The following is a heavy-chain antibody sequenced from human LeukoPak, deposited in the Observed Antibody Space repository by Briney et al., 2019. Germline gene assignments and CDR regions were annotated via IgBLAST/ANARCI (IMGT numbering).Heavy chain of an antibody. CDR3: ARVSSGDYAPWY. CDR1: GFTFSSYA. CDR2: ISGSGGST. D-gene: IGHD4-17*01. V-gene: IGHV3-23*01. J-gene: IGHJ4*02. Sequence: GGSLRLSCAASGFTFSSYAMSWVRQAPGKGLEWVSAISGSGGSTYYADSVKGRFTISRDNAKNSLYLQMNSLRAEDTAVYYCARVSSGDYAPWYWGQGTLVTVSS.